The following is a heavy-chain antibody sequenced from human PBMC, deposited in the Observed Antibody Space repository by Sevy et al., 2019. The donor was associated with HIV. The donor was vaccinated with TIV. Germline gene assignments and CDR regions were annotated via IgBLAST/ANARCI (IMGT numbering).Heavy chain of an antibody. CDR3: AWGHVSDYGVDV. V-gene: IGHV3-74*01. D-gene: IGHD7-27*01. CDR2: TGGDGSTT. CDR1: GFTFSNYW. J-gene: IGHJ6*02. Sequence: GGSLRLSCAASGFTFSNYWMHWIRQAPGKGLVWVSRTGGDGSTTNYAHSVKGRLTISRYNAKNTLYLQMNSLRVEDTAVYYCAWGHVSDYGVDVWGQGTTVTVSS.